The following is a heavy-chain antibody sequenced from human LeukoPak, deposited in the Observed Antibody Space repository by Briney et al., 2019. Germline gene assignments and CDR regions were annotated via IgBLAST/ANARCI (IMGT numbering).Heavy chain of an antibody. CDR3: ARESGYPNDAFDI. CDR1: GFTFSSYA. CDR2: ISYDGSNK. D-gene: IGHD5-12*01. J-gene: IGHJ3*02. Sequence: PGGSLRLSCAASGFTFSSYAMHWVRQAPGKGLEWVAVISYDGSNKYYADSVKGRFTISRDNSKNTLYLQMNSLRAEDTAVYYCARESGYPNDAFDIWGQGTMVTVSS. V-gene: IGHV3-30*04.